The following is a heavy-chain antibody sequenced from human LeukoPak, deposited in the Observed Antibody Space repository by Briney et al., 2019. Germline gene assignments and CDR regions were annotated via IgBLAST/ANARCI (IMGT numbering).Heavy chain of an antibody. V-gene: IGHV4-61*02. Sequence: PSQTLSLTCTVSGGSISSGSYYWSWIRQPAGKGLEWIGRIYTSGSTNYNPSLKSRVTISVDTSKNQFSLKLSSVTAADTAVYYCARYSGILTGYSFRGFDYWGQGTLVTVSS. CDR1: GGSISSGSYY. CDR2: IYTSGST. CDR3: ARYSGILTGYSFRGFDY. D-gene: IGHD3-9*01. J-gene: IGHJ4*02.